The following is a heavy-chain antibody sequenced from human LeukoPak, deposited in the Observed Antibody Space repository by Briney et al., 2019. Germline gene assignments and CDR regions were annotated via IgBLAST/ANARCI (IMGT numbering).Heavy chain of an antibody. CDR1: GGTFSSYA. Sequence: ASVKVSCKASGGTFSSYAISWVRQAPGQGLEWMGWINPNSGGTNYAQKFQGRVTMTRDTSISTAYMELSRLRSDDTAVYYCAREDLEVVGATFWFDPWGQGTLVTVSS. J-gene: IGHJ5*02. CDR2: INPNSGGT. CDR3: AREDLEVVGATFWFDP. D-gene: IGHD1-26*01. V-gene: IGHV1-2*02.